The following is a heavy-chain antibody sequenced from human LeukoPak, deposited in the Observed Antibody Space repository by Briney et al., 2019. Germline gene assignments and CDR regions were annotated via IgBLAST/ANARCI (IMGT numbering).Heavy chain of an antibody. Sequence: GGSLRLSCAASGFTFDDYGMSWVRQAPGKGLEWVSSINWNGGSTGYADSVKGRFTISRDNSKNTLYLQMNSLRAEDTAVYYCATEYYYGSEDWGQGTLVTVSS. D-gene: IGHD3-10*01. J-gene: IGHJ4*02. CDR3: ATEYYYGSED. V-gene: IGHV3-20*04. CDR1: GFTFDDYG. CDR2: INWNGGST.